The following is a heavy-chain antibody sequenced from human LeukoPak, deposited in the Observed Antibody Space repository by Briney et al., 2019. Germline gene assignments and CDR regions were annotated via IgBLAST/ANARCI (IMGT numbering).Heavy chain of an antibody. CDR3: ARVALPYSSGWYKIDY. V-gene: IGHV4-30-2*01. Sequence: ASQTLSLTCAVSGGSISSGGYSWSWIRQPPGKGLEWIGYIYHSGSTYYNPSLKSRVTISVDRSKNQFSLKLSSVTAADTAVYYCARVALPYSSGWYKIDYWGQGTLVTVSS. CDR2: IYHSGST. D-gene: IGHD6-19*01. J-gene: IGHJ4*02. CDR1: GGSISSGGYS.